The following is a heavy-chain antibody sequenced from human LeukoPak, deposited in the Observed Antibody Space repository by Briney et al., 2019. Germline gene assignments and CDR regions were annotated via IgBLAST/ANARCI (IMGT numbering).Heavy chain of an antibody. J-gene: IGHJ6*04. CDR3: ARLPVGVAAAASSGDGMDV. CDR2: IDPSDYYN. V-gene: IGHV5-10-1*01. D-gene: IGHD6-13*01. CDR1: GYSFTSYW. Sequence: GEALKTSWKGSGYSFTSYWISWVRQIPGKGLEWMGRIDPSDYYNNYSPSFQGHVTISADKSISTAYLQWSSLKASDTAMYYCARLPVGVAAAASSGDGMDVWGKGTRVSVSS.